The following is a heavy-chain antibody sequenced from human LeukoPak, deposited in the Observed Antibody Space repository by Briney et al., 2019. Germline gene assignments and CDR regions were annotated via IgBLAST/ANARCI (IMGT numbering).Heavy chain of an antibody. V-gene: IGHV4-34*01. J-gene: IGHJ1*01. CDR1: VGSNY. D-gene: IGHD3-10*01. Sequence: VGSNYMSSIRQPPGNGLEWIGEINHGGSTNYNASHKSRVTISVDTSTNPFSLKLSSVPAADPAVYYCARGRLKDYYGSGSYYRRAEYFPHWGQGTLVTVSS. CDR3: ARGRLKDYYGSGSYYRRAEYFPH. CDR2: INHGGST.